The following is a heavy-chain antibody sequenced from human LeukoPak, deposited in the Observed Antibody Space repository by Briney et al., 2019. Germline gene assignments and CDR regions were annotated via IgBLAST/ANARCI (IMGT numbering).Heavy chain of an antibody. D-gene: IGHD3-16*02. CDR3: ARGGVYDYVWGSYRNNWFDP. Sequence: SETLSLTCTVSGGSISSYYWSWLRQPPGKGLEWIGYIYYSGSTNYNPSLKSRVTILVDTSKNQFSLKLSSVTAADTAVYYCARGGVYDYVWGSYRNNWFDPWGQGTLVTVSS. J-gene: IGHJ5*02. CDR2: IYYSGST. V-gene: IGHV4-59*01. CDR1: GGSISSYY.